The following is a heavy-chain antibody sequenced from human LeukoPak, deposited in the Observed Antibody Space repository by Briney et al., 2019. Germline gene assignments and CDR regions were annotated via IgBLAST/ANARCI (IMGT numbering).Heavy chain of an antibody. CDR3: ARDVSRSSGWYDY. Sequence: GGSLRLSCAASGFTVSSNYMSWVRQAPGKGLKWVSVIYSGGSTYYADSVKGRFTISRDNSKNTLYLQMNSLRAEDTAVYYCARDVSRSSGWYDYWGQGTLVTVSS. CDR2: IYSGGST. V-gene: IGHV3-66*01. J-gene: IGHJ4*02. D-gene: IGHD6-19*01. CDR1: GFTVSSNY.